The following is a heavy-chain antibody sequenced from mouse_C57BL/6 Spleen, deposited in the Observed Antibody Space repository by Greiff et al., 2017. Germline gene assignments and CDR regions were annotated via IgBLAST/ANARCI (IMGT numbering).Heavy chain of an antibody. V-gene: IGHV1-82*01. D-gene: IGHD1-1*01. CDR3: VHYYGSPAFDY. CDR1: GYAFSSSW. CDR2: IYPGDGDT. Sequence: VKLQESGPELVKPGASVKISCKASGYAFSSSWMNWVKQRPGTGLEWIGRIYPGDGDTNYNGKFKGKATLTADKSSSTAYMQLSSLTSEDSAVYFCVHYYGSPAFDYWGQGTTLTVSS. J-gene: IGHJ2*01.